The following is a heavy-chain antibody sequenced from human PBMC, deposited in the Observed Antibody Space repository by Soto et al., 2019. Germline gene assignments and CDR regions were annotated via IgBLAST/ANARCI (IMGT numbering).Heavy chain of an antibody. D-gene: IGHD2-2*01. CDR2: INTDGGSS. V-gene: IGHV3-74*03. J-gene: IGHJ3*02. CDR3: AREAGYCSRTSCYRRTFDT. Sequence: EVQLVESGGDLVQPGGSLSLSCAASGFTFSGHWMHWVRQVPGKGLEWVSRINTDGGSSAYADSVKGRFAISRDNAKNTHYLQMNGLRAEDTPVYYCAREAGYCSRTSCYRRTFDTWGQGTTVTVSS. CDR1: GFTFSGHW.